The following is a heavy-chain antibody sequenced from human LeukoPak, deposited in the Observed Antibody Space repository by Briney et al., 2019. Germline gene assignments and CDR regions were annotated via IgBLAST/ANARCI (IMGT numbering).Heavy chain of an antibody. Sequence: GQSLRLSCATSGXSFTDYPMNWVRQAPGKGLDWISNIRTTAEGAKYAYYADSVKGRVTISRDDGKNTLYLHMNSLRDDDTAVYYCATDQRYAFDYWGQGILVTVSS. CDR1: GXSFTDYP. CDR3: ATDQRYAFDY. CDR2: IRTTAEGAKYA. D-gene: IGHD3-9*01. J-gene: IGHJ4*02. V-gene: IGHV3-48*02.